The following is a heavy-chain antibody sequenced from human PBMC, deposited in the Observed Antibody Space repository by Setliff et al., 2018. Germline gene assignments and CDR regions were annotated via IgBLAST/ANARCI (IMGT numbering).Heavy chain of an antibody. V-gene: IGHV4-4*07. Sequence: PSETLSLTCTVSGGSISSYYWNWIRQPAGKGLEWVGRIYSGGSANYNPSLKSRVTMSVDTSKNQFSLKLNSVTAADMAVYYCAREQWLDPPGYYYMDVWAKGTTVTAP. CDR3: AREQWLDPPGYYYMDV. CDR2: IYSGGSA. D-gene: IGHD6-19*01. J-gene: IGHJ6*03. CDR1: GGSISSYY.